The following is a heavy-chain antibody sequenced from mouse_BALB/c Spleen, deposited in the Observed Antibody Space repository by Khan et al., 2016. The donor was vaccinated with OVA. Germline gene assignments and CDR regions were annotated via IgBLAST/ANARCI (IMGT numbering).Heavy chain of an antibody. CDR3: TRIYRSDFDY. V-gene: IGHV1-20*01. CDR1: GYSFTGYF. D-gene: IGHD1-1*01. J-gene: IGHJ2*01. Sequence: VQLQQPGPELVRPGASVKISCKASGYSFTGYFMNWVMQSHEKSLEWIGRINPHIGETFYNQRFKDKATLTVDDSSSTAHLELRSLTSEDSAVYYCTRIYRSDFDYWGQGTTLTVSS. CDR2: INPHIGET.